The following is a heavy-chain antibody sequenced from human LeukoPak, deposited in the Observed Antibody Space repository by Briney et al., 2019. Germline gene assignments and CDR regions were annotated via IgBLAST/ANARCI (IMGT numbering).Heavy chain of an antibody. CDR1: GGSVSSGSYY. V-gene: IGHV4-61*01. J-gene: IGHJ4*02. CDR3: ARDPLPTLDYYGSGSGY. Sequence: SETLSLTCTVSGGSVSSGSYYWSWIRQPPGKGLEWIGYIYYSGSTNYNPSLKSRVTISVDTSKNQFSLKLSSVTAADTAVYYRARDPLPTLDYYGSGSGYWGQGTLVTVSS. D-gene: IGHD3-10*01. CDR2: IYYSGST.